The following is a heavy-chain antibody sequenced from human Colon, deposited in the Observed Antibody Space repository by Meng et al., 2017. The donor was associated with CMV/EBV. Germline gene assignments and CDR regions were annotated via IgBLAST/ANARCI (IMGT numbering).Heavy chain of an antibody. J-gene: IGHJ3*02. V-gene: IGHV3-23*01. CDR3: AKGTRRITMIVVVTTAFDI. CDR1: GFTFRSYA. D-gene: IGHD3-22*01. Sequence: GESLKISCAASGFTFRSYAMSWVRQAPGKGLEWVSAISGSGGSTYYADSVKGRFTISRDNSKNTLYLQMNSLRAEDTAVYYCAKGTRRITMIVVVTTAFDIWGQGTMVTVSS. CDR2: ISGSGGST.